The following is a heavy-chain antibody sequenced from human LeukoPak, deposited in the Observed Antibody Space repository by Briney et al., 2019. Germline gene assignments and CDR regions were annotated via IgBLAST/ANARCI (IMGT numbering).Heavy chain of an antibody. D-gene: IGHD3-22*01. CDR1: GGSVNNYY. CDR2: IYYGGST. V-gene: IGHV4-59*02. Sequence: PSETLSLTCTVSGGSVNNYYWNWIRQPPGKGLDWIGYIYYGGSTNYNPSLKSRVTISVDTSKNQFSLKLSSVTAADTAMYYCARDKGYYDSSGYLKAFDIWGQGTMVTVSS. J-gene: IGHJ3*02. CDR3: ARDKGYYDSSGYLKAFDI.